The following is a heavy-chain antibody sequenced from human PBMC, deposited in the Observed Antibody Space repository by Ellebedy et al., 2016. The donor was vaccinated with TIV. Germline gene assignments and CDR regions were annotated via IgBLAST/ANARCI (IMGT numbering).Heavy chain of an antibody. J-gene: IGHJ4*02. D-gene: IGHD6-19*01. V-gene: IGHV3-11*01. CDR2: IGSSGSPI. CDR1: GFTFSNAW. Sequence: GGSLRLSCAASGFTFSNAWMSWIRQAPGKGLECVSYIGSSGSPIFYADSVKGRFTISRDNSKNTLFLQMNTLGAEDTAVYYCARVSVAGRGDTDLDYWGQGTLVTVTS. CDR3: ARVSVAGRGDTDLDY.